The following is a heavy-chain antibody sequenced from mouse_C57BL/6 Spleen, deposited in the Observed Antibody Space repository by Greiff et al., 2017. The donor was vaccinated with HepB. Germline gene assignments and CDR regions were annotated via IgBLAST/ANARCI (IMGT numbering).Heavy chain of an antibody. CDR1: GFTFSDYG. Sequence: EVQRVESGGGLVKPGGSLKLSCAASGFTFSDYGMHWVRQAPEKGLEWVAYISSGSSTIYYADTVKGRFTISRDNAKNTLFLQMTSLRSEDTAMYYCARRVLGTRGWYFDVWGTGTTVTVSS. CDR3: ARRVLGTRGWYFDV. V-gene: IGHV5-17*01. D-gene: IGHD3-3*01. J-gene: IGHJ1*03. CDR2: ISSGSSTI.